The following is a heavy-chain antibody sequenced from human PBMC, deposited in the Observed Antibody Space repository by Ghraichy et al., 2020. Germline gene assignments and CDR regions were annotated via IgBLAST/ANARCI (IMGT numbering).Heavy chain of an antibody. D-gene: IGHD6-19*01. J-gene: IGHJ5*02. CDR2: IYTSGST. Sequence: SETLSLTCTVSGGSISSYYWSWIRQPAGKGLEWIGRIYTSGSTNYNPSLKSRVTMSVDTSKNQFSLKLSSVTAADTAVYYCARDLEKVQGSGWYPSWFDPWGQGTLVTVSS. CDR3: ARDLEKVQGSGWYPSWFDP. CDR1: GGSISSYY. V-gene: IGHV4-4*07.